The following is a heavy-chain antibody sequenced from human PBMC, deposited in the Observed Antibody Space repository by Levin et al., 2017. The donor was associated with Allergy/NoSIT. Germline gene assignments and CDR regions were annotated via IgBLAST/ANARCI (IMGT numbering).Heavy chain of an antibody. CDR3: ARDPTSSSGFWYFDR. J-gene: IGHJ2*01. V-gene: IGHV1-3*01. CDR1: GYSFTNFA. D-gene: IGHD6-6*01. Sequence: ASVKVSCQASGYSFTNFAIHWVRQVPGQSLEWLGCIKAGMYETRYSRRVQGRVTIARDTSANTVYMELRNLKSEDTAMYYCARDPTSSSGFWYFDRWGRGSLVTVSS. CDR2: IKAGMYET.